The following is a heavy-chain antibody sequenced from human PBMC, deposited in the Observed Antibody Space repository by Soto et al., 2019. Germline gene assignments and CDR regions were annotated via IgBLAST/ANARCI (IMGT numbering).Heavy chain of an antibody. CDR3: ARDRVESGYPEYFQH. Sequence: EVQLVESGGGLIQPGGSLRLSCAASGFTVSSNYMRWVRQAPGKGLEWVSVIYSGGSTYYADSVKGRFTISRDNSKNTLYLQMNSLRADYTAVYYCARDRVESGYPEYFQHWGQGTLVTVSS. CDR1: GFTVSSNY. J-gene: IGHJ1*01. V-gene: IGHV3-53*01. D-gene: IGHD3-22*01. CDR2: IYSGGST.